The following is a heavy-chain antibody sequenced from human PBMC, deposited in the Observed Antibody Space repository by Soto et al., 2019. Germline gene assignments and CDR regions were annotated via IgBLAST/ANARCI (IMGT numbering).Heavy chain of an antibody. D-gene: IGHD2-2*01. CDR3: ASSPGEDIVVVPAAMPLAPYYYYGMDV. CDR2: IKQDGSEK. Sequence: LRLSCAASGFTFSSYWMSWVRQAPGKGLEWVANIKQDGSEKYYVDSVKGRFTISRDNAKNSLYLQMNSLRAEDTAVYYCASSPGEDIVVVPAAMPLAPYYYYGMDVWGQSTTVTVSS. V-gene: IGHV3-7*01. CDR1: GFTFSSYW. J-gene: IGHJ6*02.